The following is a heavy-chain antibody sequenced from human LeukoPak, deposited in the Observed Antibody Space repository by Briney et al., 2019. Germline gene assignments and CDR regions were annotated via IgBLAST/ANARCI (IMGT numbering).Heavy chain of an antibody. CDR2: MNPNSGNT. J-gene: IGHJ4*02. CDR1: GYTFTSYD. V-gene: IGHV1-8*01. D-gene: IGHD3-3*01. Sequence: ASVKVSCKASGYTFTSYDINWVRQATAQGPEWMRWMNPNSGNTGYAQNFQGRVTMTRNTSISTAYMELSSLRSEDTAVYYCARGKTYYDFWSGYYSRHYYFDYWGQGTLVTVSS. CDR3: ARGKTYYDFWSGYYSRHYYFDY.